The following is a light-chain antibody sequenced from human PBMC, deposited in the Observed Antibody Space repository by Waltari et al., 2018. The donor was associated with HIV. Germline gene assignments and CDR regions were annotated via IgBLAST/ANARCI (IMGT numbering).Light chain of an antibody. CDR1: EGLAYRDGNTY. Sequence: EVVMSQFPLSLAVTPGQPASISCTSSEGLAYRDGNTYLNWFHQRPGQSPRRLIFRVSNWDPGVPDRFRGSGSHTNFTLEITRVQSDDVGIFYCMQGTHWPPTFGQGTRLEI. CDR3: MQGTHWPPT. V-gene: IGKV2D-30*01. J-gene: IGKJ2*01. CDR2: RVS.